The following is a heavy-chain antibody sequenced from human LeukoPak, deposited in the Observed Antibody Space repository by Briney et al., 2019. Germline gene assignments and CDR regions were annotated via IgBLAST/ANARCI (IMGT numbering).Heavy chain of an antibody. V-gene: IGHV4-59*01. CDR1: GGSISSYY. CDR2: IYYSGST. CDR3: ARGKAARRYNWFDP. D-gene: IGHD6-6*01. J-gene: IGHJ5*02. Sequence: SETLSLTCTVSGGSISSYYWSWIRQPPGKGLEWIGYIYYSGSTNYNPSLKSRVTISVDTSKNQFSLKLSSVTAADTAVYYCARGKAARRYNWFDPWGQGTLVTVSS.